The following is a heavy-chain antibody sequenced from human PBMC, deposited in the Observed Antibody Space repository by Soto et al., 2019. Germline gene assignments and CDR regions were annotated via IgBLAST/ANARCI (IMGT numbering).Heavy chain of an antibody. V-gene: IGHV3-15*07. J-gene: IGHJ1*01. Sequence: GGSLRLSCAASGFTFSNAWMNWVRQAPGKGLEWVGRIKSKTDGGTTDYAAPVKGRFTISRDDSKNTLYLQMNSLKTEDTAVYYCTTDGPPPQLLVLYKYFQHWGQGTLVTVSS. CDR1: GFTFSNAW. CDR2: IKSKTDGGTT. CDR3: TTDGPPPQLLVLYKYFQH. D-gene: IGHD6-19*01.